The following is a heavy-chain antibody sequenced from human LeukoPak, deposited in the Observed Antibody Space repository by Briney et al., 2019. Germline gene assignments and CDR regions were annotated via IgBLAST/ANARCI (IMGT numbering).Heavy chain of an antibody. Sequence: PGESLRLSCATSGFTFSSSTFGSYTMNWVRQAPGKGLEWVSSISSTGTYIYYTDSVKGRFTVSRDNAKNTLYLQMNSLRAEDTAVYYCARKWFDPWGQGTLVTVSS. V-gene: IGHV3-21*01. CDR2: ISSTGTYI. CDR1: GFTFSSSTFGSYT. CDR3: ARKWFDP. J-gene: IGHJ5*02. D-gene: IGHD1-14*01.